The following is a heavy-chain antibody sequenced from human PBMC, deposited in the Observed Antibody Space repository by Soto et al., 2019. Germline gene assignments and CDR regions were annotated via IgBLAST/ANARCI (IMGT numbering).Heavy chain of an antibody. CDR2: ISGSGGST. Sequence: PGGSLRLSCAASGFTFSSYAMSWVRQAPGKGLEWVSAISGSGGSTYYADSVKGRFTISRDNSKNTLYLQMDSLRAEDTAVYYCAXDRAYYYDSSGPNAVDYWGQGTLVTVSS. J-gene: IGHJ4*02. CDR1: GFTFSSYA. D-gene: IGHD3-22*01. V-gene: IGHV3-23*01. CDR3: AXDRAYYYDSSGPNAVDY.